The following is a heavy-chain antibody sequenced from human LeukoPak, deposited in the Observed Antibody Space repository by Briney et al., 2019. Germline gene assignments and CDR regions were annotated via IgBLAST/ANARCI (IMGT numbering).Heavy chain of an antibody. CDR1: GGSISSGSYY. Sequence: NPSETLSLTCTVSGGSISSGSYYWSWIRQPAGKGLEWIGRIYTSGSTNYNPSLKSRVTISVDTSKNQFSLKLSSVTAADTAVYYCARATMYYYGSSGYYYGYYFDYWGQGTLVTVSS. V-gene: IGHV4-61*02. J-gene: IGHJ4*02. CDR2: IYTSGST. CDR3: ARATMYYYGSSGYYYGYYFDY. D-gene: IGHD3-22*01.